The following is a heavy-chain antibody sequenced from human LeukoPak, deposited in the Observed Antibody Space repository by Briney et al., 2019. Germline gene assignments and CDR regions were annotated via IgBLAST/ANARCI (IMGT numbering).Heavy chain of an antibody. D-gene: IGHD3-10*01. Sequence: GRSLRLSCAASGFTFSSYAMHWVRQAPGKGLEWVAVISYDGSNKYYADSVKGRFTISRDNSKNTLYLQMNSLRAEDTAVYYCAKDIGSWFGELLGYFDYWGQGTLVTVSS. V-gene: IGHV3-30*04. CDR1: GFTFSSYA. J-gene: IGHJ4*02. CDR3: AKDIGSWFGELLGYFDY. CDR2: ISYDGSNK.